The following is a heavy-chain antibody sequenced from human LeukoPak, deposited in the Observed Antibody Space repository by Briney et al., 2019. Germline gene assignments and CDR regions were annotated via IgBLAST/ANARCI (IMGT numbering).Heavy chain of an antibody. Sequence: PSETLSLTCTVSGGSISSGDYYWSWIRRPPGKGLEWIVYIYYSGSTNYNPSLKSRVTISVDTSKNQFSLKLSSVTAADTAVYYCATAICSSTSCYGENWFDPWGQGTLVTVSS. CDR3: ATAICSSTSCYGENWFDP. J-gene: IGHJ5*02. CDR2: IYYSGST. CDR1: GGSISSGDYY. V-gene: IGHV4-61*08. D-gene: IGHD2-2*01.